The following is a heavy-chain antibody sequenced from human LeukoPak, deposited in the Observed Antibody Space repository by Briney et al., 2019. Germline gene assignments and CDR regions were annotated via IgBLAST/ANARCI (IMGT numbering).Heavy chain of an antibody. D-gene: IGHD6-19*01. V-gene: IGHV4-59*08. CDR2: IYYSGST. J-gene: IGHJ4*02. CDR3: ARGYTDGWLIGY. CDR1: GGSTSGYY. Sequence: SETLSPTCSVSGGSTSGYYWSWIRQPPGQGLEWIGYIYYSGSTNYNPSLKSRVTISVDTSKNRFSLNLSSVTAADTAVYYCARGYTDGWLIGYWGQRTLVTVSS.